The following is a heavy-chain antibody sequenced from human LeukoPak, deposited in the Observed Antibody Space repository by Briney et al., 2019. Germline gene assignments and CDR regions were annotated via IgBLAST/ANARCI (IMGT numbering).Heavy chain of an antibody. Sequence: GGSLRLSCAASGFTFSSYAMSWVRQAPGKGLEWVSAISGSGGSTYYADSVKGRFTISRDNSKNSVYLQMNSLRAEDTAVYYCARDHRGGTSPDYWGQGTLVTVSS. CDR3: ARDHRGGTSPDY. V-gene: IGHV3-23*01. D-gene: IGHD1-14*01. J-gene: IGHJ4*02. CDR1: GFTFSSYA. CDR2: ISGSGGST.